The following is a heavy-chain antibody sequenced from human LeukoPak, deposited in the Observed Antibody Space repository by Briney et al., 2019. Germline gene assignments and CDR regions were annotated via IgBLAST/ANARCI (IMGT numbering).Heavy chain of an antibody. J-gene: IGHJ4*02. CDR3: AKGYCSSTTCCVDY. Sequence: PGGSLRLSFPASGFTFSSYGMHWVRQAPGKGLEWVAFIRHDGSNKYYADSVKGRFTISRDNSKNTLYLQMNSLGAEDTAVYYCAKGYCSSTTCCVDYWGQGTLVTVSS. CDR1: GFTFSSYG. D-gene: IGHD2-2*01. V-gene: IGHV3-30*02. CDR2: IRHDGSNK.